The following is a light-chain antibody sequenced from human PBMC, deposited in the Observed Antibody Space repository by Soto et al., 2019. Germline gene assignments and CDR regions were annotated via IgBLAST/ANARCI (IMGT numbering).Light chain of an antibody. J-gene: IGLJ3*02. Sequence: QSVLTQSPSASASLGASVKLTCTLSSRHSSYAIAWHKQQPEKGHRYLMKLNSDGSHSKGDGIPDRFSGSSSGAERYLTISSLQSEDEADYYCQTWGTGIRVFGGGTKVTVL. CDR1: SRHSSYA. CDR3: QTWGTGIRV. CDR2: LNSDGSH. V-gene: IGLV4-69*01.